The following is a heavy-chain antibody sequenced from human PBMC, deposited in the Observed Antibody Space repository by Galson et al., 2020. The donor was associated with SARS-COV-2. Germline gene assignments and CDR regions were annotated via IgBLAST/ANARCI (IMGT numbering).Heavy chain of an antibody. Sequence: GESLKISCAGSGITLSDHFMDWVRQVPGKGLEWVGRIRNKANSNTPDYAASVRGRFTILRDDSKNSLYLQMNSLKTEDTAVYYCAGDVGSWANDGFDIWGQGTMVTVSS. V-gene: IGHV3-72*01. CDR3: AGDVGSWANDGFDI. D-gene: IGHD6-13*01. CDR2: IRNKANSNTP. J-gene: IGHJ3*02. CDR1: GITLSDHF.